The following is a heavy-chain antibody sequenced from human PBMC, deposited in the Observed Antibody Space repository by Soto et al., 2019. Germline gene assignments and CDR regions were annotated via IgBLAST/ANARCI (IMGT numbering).Heavy chain of an antibody. CDR2: TYYRSKWYN. CDR1: GDRVSSHSAA. D-gene: IGHD3-10*01. J-gene: IGHJ6*02. Sequence: PSQTLSLTCAISGDRVSSHSAAWNSLRQCPSRGVEWLGRTYYRSKWYNDYAVSVKSQITINPDTSKNQFSLQLNSVTSEDTAVYYCARRSGIGSGSYYYYYYGMDVWGQGTTVTVSS. V-gene: IGHV6-1*01. CDR3: ARRSGIGSGSYYYYYYGMDV.